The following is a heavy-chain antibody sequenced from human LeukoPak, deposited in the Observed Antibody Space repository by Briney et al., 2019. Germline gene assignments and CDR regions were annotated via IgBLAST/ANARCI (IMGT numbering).Heavy chain of an antibody. CDR1: GGSIRIYY. Sequence: SETLSLTCTVSGGSIRIYYWNWIRQPAGKGLEWIGRIFTSGITNYNPSLKSRVTMSVDTSKNQFSLNLSSVIAADTAIYYCARETSGTYYNPLGYMDVWGKGTTVTVSS. J-gene: IGHJ6*03. D-gene: IGHD3-10*01. CDR2: IFTSGIT. CDR3: ARETSGTYYNPLGYMDV. V-gene: IGHV4-4*07.